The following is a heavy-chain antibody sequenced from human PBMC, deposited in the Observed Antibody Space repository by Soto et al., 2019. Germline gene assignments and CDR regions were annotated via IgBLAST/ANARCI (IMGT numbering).Heavy chain of an antibody. CDR2: IIPIFGTA. CDR1: GGTFSSYA. D-gene: IGHD2-2*01. Sequence: SVKVSCKASGGTFSSYAISWVRQAPGQGLEWRGGIIPIFGTANYAQKFQGRVTITADESTSTAYMELSSLRSEDTAVYYCARGSRRAGYCSSTSCPRHYNWFDPWGQGTLVTVSS. V-gene: IGHV1-69*13. J-gene: IGHJ5*02. CDR3: ARGSRRAGYCSSTSCPRHYNWFDP.